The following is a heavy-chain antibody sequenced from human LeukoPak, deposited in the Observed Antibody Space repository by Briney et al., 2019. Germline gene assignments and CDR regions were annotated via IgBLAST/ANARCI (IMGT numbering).Heavy chain of an antibody. Sequence: GGSLRLSCAASGFTFSDYYMSWIRHAPGKGLEWVSFISGSTTTIYYADSLKGRFTISRDNAKNSLFLQMNTLRAEDTAVYYCARGYTYGVAFWGQGTLVTVSS. J-gene: IGHJ4*02. CDR1: GFTFSDYY. D-gene: IGHD5-18*01. CDR2: ISGSTTTI. V-gene: IGHV3-11*01. CDR3: ARGYTYGVAF.